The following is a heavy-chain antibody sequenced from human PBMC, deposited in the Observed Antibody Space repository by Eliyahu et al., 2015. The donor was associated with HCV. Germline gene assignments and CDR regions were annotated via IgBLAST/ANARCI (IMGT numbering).Heavy chain of an antibody. CDR1: GYSFTXXW. Sequence: EVQLVQSGAEVKKPGESLKISCKGSGYSFTXXWIGWVRQMPGKGLEWMGIIYPGDSDTRYSPSFQGQVTISADKSISTAYLQWSSLKASDTAMYYCARQHISRGPLGITTRGFDYWGQGTLVTVSS. D-gene: IGHD3-10*01. CDR3: ARQHISRGPLGITTRGFDY. J-gene: IGHJ4*02. CDR2: IYPGDSDT. V-gene: IGHV5-51*01.